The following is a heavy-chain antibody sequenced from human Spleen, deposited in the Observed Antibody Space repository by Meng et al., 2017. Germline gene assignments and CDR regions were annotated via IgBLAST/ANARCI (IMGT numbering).Heavy chain of an antibody. D-gene: IGHD4-17*01. J-gene: IGHJ6*02. CDR2: ISSSGSTI. CDR3: ARPPYGTTVTTDLDRGITNYYYYGMDV. Sequence: GESLKISCAASGFTFSDYYMSWIRQAPGKGLEWVSYISSSGSTIYYADSVKGRFTISRDNSKNTLYLQMNSLRAEDTAVYYCARPPYGTTVTTDLDRGITNYYYYGMDVWGQGTTVTVSS. V-gene: IGHV3-11*04. CDR1: GFTFSDYY.